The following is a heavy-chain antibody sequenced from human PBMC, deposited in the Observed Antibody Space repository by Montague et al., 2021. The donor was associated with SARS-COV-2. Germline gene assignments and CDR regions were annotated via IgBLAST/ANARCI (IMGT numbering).Heavy chain of an antibody. CDR2: RSDSTNT. CDR1: AGSFSSNSYN. J-gene: IGHJ6*02. V-gene: IGHV4-39*01. D-gene: IGHD6-13*01. Sequence: SETLSLTCTVSAGSFSSNSYNWICLRQAPGMERIWVMNRSDSTNTNSSPTRKIRVTISVDTSKNQFSLNLSSVAAADTYVYACARHGYIAGAYHYSGMDVWGQGTTVTVSS. CDR3: ARHGYIAGAYHYSGMDV.